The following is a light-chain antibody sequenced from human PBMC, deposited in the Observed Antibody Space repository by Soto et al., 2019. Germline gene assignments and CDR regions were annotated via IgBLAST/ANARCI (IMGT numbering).Light chain of an antibody. V-gene: IGLV1-44*01. CDR3: AAWDDSLDGYV. CDR1: RSNIGSNN. Sequence: QLVLTQPPSASGIPGQRVTISCPGSRSNIGSNNVNWYQQLPGTAPRLLTCNNHLRPSGVPDRFSGSKSGTSASLAISGLQSEDEGDYYCAAWDDSLDGYVFGTGTKLTVL. J-gene: IGLJ1*01. CDR2: NNH.